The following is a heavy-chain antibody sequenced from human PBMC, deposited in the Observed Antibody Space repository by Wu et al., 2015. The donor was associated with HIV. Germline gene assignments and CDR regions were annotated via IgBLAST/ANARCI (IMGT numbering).Heavy chain of an antibody. Sequence: QVQLVQSGAEVKKPGASVKVSCKASGYTFTSYYMHWVRQAPGQGLEWMGIINPSGGSTSYAQKFQGRVTMTRDTSTSTVYMELSSLRSEDTAVYYCARAVRGSRLGYYYYMDVWGKGTTVTVSS. CDR2: INPSGGST. CDR3: ARAVRGSRLGYYYYMDV. J-gene: IGHJ6*03. D-gene: IGHD3-16*01. CDR1: GYTFTSYY. V-gene: IGHV1-46*01.